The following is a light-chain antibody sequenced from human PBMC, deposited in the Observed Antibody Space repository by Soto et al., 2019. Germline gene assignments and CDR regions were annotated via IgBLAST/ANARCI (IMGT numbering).Light chain of an antibody. CDR1: QTISIF. CDR2: GAS. CDR3: QRSYGSPPWT. J-gene: IGKJ1*01. Sequence: DIQMTQSPSSLSASVGDRVTITCRASQTISIFLNWYQQKPGKAPKLLIYGASTLQGGVPSRFSGSGSGTDFTLTISRLQPEDFATYYGQRSYGSPPWTFGQGTKVEIK. V-gene: IGKV1-39*01.